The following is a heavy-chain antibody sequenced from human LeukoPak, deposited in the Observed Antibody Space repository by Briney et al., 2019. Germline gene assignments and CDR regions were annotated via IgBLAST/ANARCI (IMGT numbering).Heavy chain of an antibody. D-gene: IGHD6-13*01. J-gene: IGHJ6*02. V-gene: IGHV1-46*01. Sequence: ASVKVSCKASGYTFTSYYMHWVRQAPGQGLEWMGIINPSGGSTSYAQKFQGRVTMTRDTSTSTVYMELSSLRSEDTAVYYCARDLGLVVSSSSILGYGMDVWGQGTTVTVSS. CDR2: INPSGGST. CDR1: GYTFTSYY. CDR3: ARDLGLVVSSSSILGYGMDV.